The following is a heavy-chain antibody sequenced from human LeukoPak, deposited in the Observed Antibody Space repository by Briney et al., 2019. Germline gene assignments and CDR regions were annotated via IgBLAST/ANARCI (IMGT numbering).Heavy chain of an antibody. D-gene: IGHD3-10*01. CDR3: AKPAPSMVRGVILDAFDI. J-gene: IGHJ3*02. Sequence: GRSLRLSCAASGFTFSSYAMHWVRQAPGKGLEWVAVISYDGSNKYYADSVKGRFTISRDNSKNTLYLQMNSLRAEDTAVYYCAKPAPSMVRGVILDAFDIWGQGTMVTVSS. CDR2: ISYDGSNK. CDR1: GFTFSSYA. V-gene: IGHV3-30-3*01.